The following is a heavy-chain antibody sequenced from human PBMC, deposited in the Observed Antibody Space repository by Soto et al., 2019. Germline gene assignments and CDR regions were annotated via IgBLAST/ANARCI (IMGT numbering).Heavy chain of an antibody. CDR1: GGTFSSYA. J-gene: IGHJ4*02. CDR3: ASDTFSHRDRERGIAVAGPKTYLDY. CDR2: IIPIFGTA. V-gene: IGHV1-69*13. Sequence: SVKVSCKASGGTFSSYAISWVRQAPGQGLEWMGGIIPIFGTANYAQKFQGRVTITADESTSTAYMELSSLRSEDTAVYYCASDTFSHRDRERGIAVAGPKTYLDYWGQGTLVTVSS. D-gene: IGHD6-19*01.